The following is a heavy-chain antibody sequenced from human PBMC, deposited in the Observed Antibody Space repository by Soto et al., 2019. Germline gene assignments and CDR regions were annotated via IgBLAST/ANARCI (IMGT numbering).Heavy chain of an antibody. Sequence: GGSLRLSCTASGFTFGDYAMSWFRQAPGKGLQWVGFIRSKDFGGTREYAASVKGRFTISRDDSKSIAYLQMNSLITEDTAVYYCSRVSCPSTNCLYYFDYWGQGTRVTVSS. V-gene: IGHV3-49*03. CDR2: IRSKDFGGTR. D-gene: IGHD2-2*01. J-gene: IGHJ4*02. CDR3: SRVSCPSTNCLYYFDY. CDR1: GFTFGDYA.